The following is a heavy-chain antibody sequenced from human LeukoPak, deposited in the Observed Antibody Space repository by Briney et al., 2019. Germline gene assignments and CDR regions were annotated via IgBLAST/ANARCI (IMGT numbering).Heavy chain of an antibody. CDR1: GFTFSSYA. J-gene: IGHJ4*02. CDR3: AKEGGETQQWLVSLDY. D-gene: IGHD6-19*01. V-gene: IGHV3-23*01. CDR2: ISGSGGST. Sequence: AGGSLRLSCAASGFTFSSYAMSWVRQAPGKGLEWVSAISGSGGSTYYADSVKGRFTISRDNSKNTLYLQMNSLRAEDTAVYYCAKEGGETQQWLVSLDYWGQGTLVTVSS.